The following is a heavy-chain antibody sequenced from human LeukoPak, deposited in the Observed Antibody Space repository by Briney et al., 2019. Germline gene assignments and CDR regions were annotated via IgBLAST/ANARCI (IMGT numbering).Heavy chain of an antibody. CDR3: ARAAGEMATIRY. CDR2: ISSGSSYI. CDR1: GFTFSSYS. J-gene: IGHJ4*02. D-gene: IGHD5-24*01. Sequence: GGSLRLSCAASGFTFSSYSMNWVRQAPGKGLEWVSSISSGSSYIYYADSVKGRFTISRDNAKNSLYLQMNSLRAEDTAVYYCARAAGEMATIRYWGQGTLVTVSS. V-gene: IGHV3-21*01.